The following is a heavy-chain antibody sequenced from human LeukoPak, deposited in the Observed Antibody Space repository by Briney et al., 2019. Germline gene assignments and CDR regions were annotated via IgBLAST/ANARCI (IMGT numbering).Heavy chain of an antibody. CDR2: INHSGST. D-gene: IGHD6-13*01. CDR1: GGSFSGYY. CDR3: ARGAAAGPGDAFDI. Sequence: SETLSLTCAVYGGSFSGYYWSWIRQPPGKGLEWIGEINHSGSTNYNPSLKSRVTISVDTSKNQFSLKLSSVTAAVTAVYYCARGAAAGPGDAFDIWGQGTMVTVSS. V-gene: IGHV4-34*01. J-gene: IGHJ3*02.